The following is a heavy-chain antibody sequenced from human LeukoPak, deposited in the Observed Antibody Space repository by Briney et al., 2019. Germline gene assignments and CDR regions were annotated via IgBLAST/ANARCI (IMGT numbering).Heavy chain of an antibody. CDR1: GYTFTGYY. CDR3: ARGGKEGDYFDY. Sequence: ASVKVSCKASGYTFTGYYMHWVRQAPGQGLEWMGWINPNSGGTKYAQKFQGRVTMTRDTSISTAYMELSRLRSDDTAVYYCARGGKEGDYFDYWGQGTLVTVSS. D-gene: IGHD3-16*01. CDR2: INPNSGGT. J-gene: IGHJ4*02. V-gene: IGHV1-2*02.